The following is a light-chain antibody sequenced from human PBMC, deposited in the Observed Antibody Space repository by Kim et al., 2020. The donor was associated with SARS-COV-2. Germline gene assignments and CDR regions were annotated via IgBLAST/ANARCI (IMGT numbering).Light chain of an antibody. CDR3: AAWDANLGGWV. V-gene: IGLV1-47*01. Sequence: GQRVTISCSGSNPALENHLVFWYQLFPGTAPKALIYRNNLRPSGVPDRFSGSKSGTSASLVISGLRSEDEAHYYCAAWDANLGGWVFGGGTQLTVL. J-gene: IGLJ3*02. CDR1: NPALENHL. CDR2: RNN.